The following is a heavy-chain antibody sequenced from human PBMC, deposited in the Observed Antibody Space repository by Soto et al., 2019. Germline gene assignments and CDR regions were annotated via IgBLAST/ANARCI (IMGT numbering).Heavy chain of an antibody. CDR2: ISRDSRSI. J-gene: IGHJ4*02. CDR1: GFRFDDYG. Sequence: PGGSLRLSCEVSGFRFDDYGMHWVRQAPGKGLEWIAGISRDSRSISYGASMKGRFTISRDNAKNYLYMQLNSLRADDTAFYYCVKDALTTVAYYFDYWGQGALVTVSS. CDR3: VKDALTTVAYYFDY. V-gene: IGHV3-9*01. D-gene: IGHD4-17*01.